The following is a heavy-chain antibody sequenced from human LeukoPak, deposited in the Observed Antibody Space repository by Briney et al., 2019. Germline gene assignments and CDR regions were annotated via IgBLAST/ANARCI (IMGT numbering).Heavy chain of an antibody. CDR2: MSYDGSNK. V-gene: IGHV3-30*18. D-gene: IGHD1-26*01. J-gene: IGHJ5*02. Sequence: PGGSLRLSCAASGFTFSSYGMHWVRQAPGKGLEWVAVMSYDGSNKYYADSVKGRFTISRDNSKNTLYLQMNSLRADDTAVYYCAKDRSISGSSEYNWFDPWGRGTLVTVSS. CDR1: GFTFSSYG. CDR3: AKDRSISGSSEYNWFDP.